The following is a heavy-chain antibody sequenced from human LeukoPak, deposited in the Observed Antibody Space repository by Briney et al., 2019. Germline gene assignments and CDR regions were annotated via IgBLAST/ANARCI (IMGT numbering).Heavy chain of an antibody. V-gene: IGHV3-23*01. CDR3: TKAPEKSCTGVFCYPFDY. Sequence: PSETLSLTCTVSGGSISRSSYYWGWIRQPPGKGLEWVSAISGSGGSTYYADSVKGRFTISRDNSKNTLYLQMNSLRAEDTAVYYCTKAPEKSCTGVFCYPFDYWGQGTLVTVSS. D-gene: IGHD2-8*02. CDR1: GGSISRSSYY. CDR2: ISGSGGST. J-gene: IGHJ4*02.